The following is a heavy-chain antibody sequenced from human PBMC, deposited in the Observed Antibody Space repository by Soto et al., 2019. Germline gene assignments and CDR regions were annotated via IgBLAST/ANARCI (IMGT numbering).Heavy chain of an antibody. CDR1: GFTFSSYS. V-gene: IGHV3-48*02. CDR3: SRGSRADYDSSGYYYDY. CDR2: ISSSSSTI. Sequence: PGGSLRLSCAASGFTFSSYSMNWVRQAPGKGLEWVSYISSSSSTIYYADSVKGRFTISRDNAKNSLYLQMNSLRDEDTAVYYCSRGSRADYDSSGYYYDYWGQGTLVTVSS. D-gene: IGHD3-22*01. J-gene: IGHJ4*02.